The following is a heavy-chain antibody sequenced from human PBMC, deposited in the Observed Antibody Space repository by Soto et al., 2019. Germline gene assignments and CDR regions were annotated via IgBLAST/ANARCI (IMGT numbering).Heavy chain of an antibody. V-gene: IGHV1-18*01. CDR2: ISAYNGNT. D-gene: IGHD6-19*01. CDR3: ARGYSSGWYGVGSLSAGTNYFDY. Sequence: ASVKVSCKASGYTFTSYGISWVRQAPGQGLEWMGWISAYNGNTNYAQKLQGRVTMTTDTSTSTAYMELRSLRSDDTAVYYCARGYSSGWYGVGSLSAGTNYFDYWGQGTLVTVSS. J-gene: IGHJ4*02. CDR1: GYTFTSYG.